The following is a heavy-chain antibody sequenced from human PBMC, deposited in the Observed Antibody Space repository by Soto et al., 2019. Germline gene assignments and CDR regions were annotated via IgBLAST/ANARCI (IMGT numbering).Heavy chain of an antibody. CDR3: AASRGYSSSSDHYYYGTEF. D-gene: IGHD6-6*01. V-gene: IGHV1-69*13. CDR2: IIPIFGTS. CDR1: GGTFSSYA. Sequence: SVKVSCKASGGTFSSYAITCVRQAPGQGLEWMGGIIPIFGTSNYAQKFQGRVTITADESTSTAYMELSSLRSEDTAVYYCAASRGYSSSSDHYYYGTEFWG. J-gene: IGHJ6*02.